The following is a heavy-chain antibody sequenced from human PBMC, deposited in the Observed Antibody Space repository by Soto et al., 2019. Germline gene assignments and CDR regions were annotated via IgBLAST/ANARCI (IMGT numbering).Heavy chain of an antibody. Sequence: QVQLVQSGAEVKKPGSSVKVSCKASGGTFSSYTISWVRQAPGQGLAWMGRIIPILGIANYAQKFQGRVTTTADKSTSTAYMELSSLRSEDTAVYYCAREKYGDYVGYYYGMDVWGQGTTVTVSS. D-gene: IGHD4-17*01. CDR3: AREKYGDYVGYYYGMDV. CDR2: IIPILGIA. J-gene: IGHJ6*02. CDR1: GGTFSSYT. V-gene: IGHV1-69*02.